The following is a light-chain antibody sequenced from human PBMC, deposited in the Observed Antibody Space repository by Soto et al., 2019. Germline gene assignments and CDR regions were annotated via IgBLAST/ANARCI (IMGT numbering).Light chain of an antibody. J-gene: IGLJ1*01. CDR1: SSNIGGNA. Sequence: QSVLTQPPSASGTPGQRVTISCSGSSSNIGGNAVNWYQQLPGTTPKLLIYSNNQRPSGVPDRFSGSKSGTSASLAMSGLQSEDEADYYCASWDDRLSGYVFGTGTKLTVL. CDR2: SNN. V-gene: IGLV1-44*01. CDR3: ASWDDRLSGYV.